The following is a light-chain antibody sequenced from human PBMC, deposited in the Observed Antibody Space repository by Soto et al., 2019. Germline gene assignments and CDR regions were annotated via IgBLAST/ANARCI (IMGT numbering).Light chain of an antibody. CDR1: QSVSSN. J-gene: IGKJ5*01. V-gene: IGKV3-20*01. Sequence: EIVMTQSPATLSVSPGERATLSCRASQSVSSNLAWYQQKPGQAPRLLIYGASSRATGLPDRFSGSGSETDFTLTITRLEPEDFAVYYCPQYGSSPVTFGQGTRL. CDR2: GAS. CDR3: PQYGSSPVT.